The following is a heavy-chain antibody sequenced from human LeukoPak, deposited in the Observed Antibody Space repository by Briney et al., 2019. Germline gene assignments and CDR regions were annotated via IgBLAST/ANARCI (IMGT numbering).Heavy chain of an antibody. CDR2: IYPGDSDT. CDR3: ARCYYGSGSYCPFDP. D-gene: IGHD3-10*01. Sequence: GESLKISCKGSGYSFTSYWIGWVRQMPGKGLEWMGIIYPGDSDTRYSPSFQGQVTISADKSISTAYLQWSSLKASDTAMYYCARCYYGSGSYCPFDPWGQGTLVTVSS. V-gene: IGHV5-51*01. CDR1: GYSFTSYW. J-gene: IGHJ5*02.